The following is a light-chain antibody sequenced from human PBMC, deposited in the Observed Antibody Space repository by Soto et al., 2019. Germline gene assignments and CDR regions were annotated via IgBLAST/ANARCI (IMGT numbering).Light chain of an antibody. V-gene: IGLV2-14*01. CDR1: SSDVGGYNY. CDR2: EVS. CDR3: SSNTSSSTLV. J-gene: IGLJ1*01. Sequence: QSVLTQPASVSGSPGQSITISCTGTSSDVGGYNYVSWYQQHPGKAPKLMIYEVSNRPSGVSNRFSGSKSGNTASLTISGLQAEDEADYYCSSNTSSSTLVFGTGTKLTLL.